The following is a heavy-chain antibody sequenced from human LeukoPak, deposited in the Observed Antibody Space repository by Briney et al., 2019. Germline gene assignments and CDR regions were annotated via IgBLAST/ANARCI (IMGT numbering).Heavy chain of an antibody. V-gene: IGHV1-18*01. CDR1: GYTFTSYG. Sequence: GASVKVSCKASGYTFTSYGISWVRQAPGQGLEWMGWISAYNGNTNYAQKLQGRVTMTTDTSTSTAYMELRSLRSDDTAVYYCARDLDIVESIDAFDIWGQGTMVTVSS. CDR2: ISAYNGNT. D-gene: IGHD5-12*01. J-gene: IGHJ3*02. CDR3: ARDLDIVESIDAFDI.